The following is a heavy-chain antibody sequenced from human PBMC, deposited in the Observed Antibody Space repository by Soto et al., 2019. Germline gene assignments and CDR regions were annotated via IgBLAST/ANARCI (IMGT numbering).Heavy chain of an antibody. CDR1: GFTFSSYA. J-gene: IGHJ3*02. CDR3: VKDWSYCGGDCYSPAFDI. V-gene: IGHV3-64D*08. CDR2: ISSNGGST. D-gene: IGHD2-21*02. Sequence: PGGFLRLSCSASGFTFSSYAMHWVRQAPGKGLEYVSAISSNGGSTYYADSVKGRFTISRDNSRNTLYLQMSSLRAEDTAVYYCVKDWSYCGGDCYSPAFDIWGQGTMVTVSS.